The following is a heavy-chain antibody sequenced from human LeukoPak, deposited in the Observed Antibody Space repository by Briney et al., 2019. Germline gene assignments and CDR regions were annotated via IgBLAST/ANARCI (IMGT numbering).Heavy chain of an antibody. Sequence: SVKVSCKASGGTFSSYAISWVRQAPGQRLEWMGGIIPIFGTANYAQKFQGRVTITADESTSTAYMELSSLRSEDTAVYYCARNFRCSSTSCPDYWGQGTLVTVSS. V-gene: IGHV1-69*13. J-gene: IGHJ4*02. CDR2: IIPIFGTA. CDR1: GGTFSSYA. D-gene: IGHD2-2*01. CDR3: ARNFRCSSTSCPDY.